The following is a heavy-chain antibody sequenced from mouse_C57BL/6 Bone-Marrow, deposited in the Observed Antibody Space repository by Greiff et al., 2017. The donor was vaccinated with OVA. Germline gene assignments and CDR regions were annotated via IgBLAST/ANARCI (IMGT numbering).Heavy chain of an antibody. CDR2: IDPENGDT. V-gene: IGHV14-4*01. J-gene: IGHJ1*03. Sequence: VQLKESGAELVRPGASVKLSCTASGFNFKDDYMHWVKQRPEQGLEWIGWIDPENGDTEYASKFQGKATITADTSSNTAYLQLSSLTSEDTAVYYCTLRRRYFDVWGTGTTVTVSS. CDR1: GFNFKDDY. CDR3: TLRRRYFDV. D-gene: IGHD2-4*01.